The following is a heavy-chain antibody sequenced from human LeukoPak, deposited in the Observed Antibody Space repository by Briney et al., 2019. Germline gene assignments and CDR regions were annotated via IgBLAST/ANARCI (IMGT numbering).Heavy chain of an antibody. J-gene: IGHJ3*02. Sequence: PSETLSLTCTVSGGSISSYYWSWIRQPAGKGLEWIGRIYTRGSTNYNPSLKSRVTMSVDTSKNQFSLKLSSVTAADTAVYYCARDGAPGVEMATINAFDIWGQGTMVTVSS. CDR2: IYTRGST. V-gene: IGHV4-4*07. CDR3: ARDGAPGVEMATINAFDI. CDR1: GGSISSYY. D-gene: IGHD5-24*01.